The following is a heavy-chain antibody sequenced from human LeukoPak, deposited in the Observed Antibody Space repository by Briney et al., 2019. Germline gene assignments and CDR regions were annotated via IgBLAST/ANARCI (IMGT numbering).Heavy chain of an antibody. V-gene: IGHV3-64*01. Sequence: GGSLRLSCAASGFTFSTYAMHWVRQAPGKGLEHISAITTNGGSTYYANSVKGRFTISRDNSKNTLSLQMGSLRVEDMALYYCAKDWVDYGDDWGMVYWGQGTLVTVSS. D-gene: IGHD4-17*01. J-gene: IGHJ4*02. CDR2: ITTNGGST. CDR1: GFTFSTYA. CDR3: AKDWVDYGDDWGMVY.